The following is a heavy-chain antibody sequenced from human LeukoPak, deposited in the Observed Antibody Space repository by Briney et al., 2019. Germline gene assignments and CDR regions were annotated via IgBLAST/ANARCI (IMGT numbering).Heavy chain of an antibody. V-gene: IGHV3-7*01. D-gene: IGHD4-23*01. J-gene: IGHJ4*02. Sequence: DSMRGRVTISRDNVENSLNLQMSSLRAEDTAVYYCVRGGSLGNSVYYFDYWVQGTLVTVSS. CDR3: VRGGSLGNSVYYFDY.